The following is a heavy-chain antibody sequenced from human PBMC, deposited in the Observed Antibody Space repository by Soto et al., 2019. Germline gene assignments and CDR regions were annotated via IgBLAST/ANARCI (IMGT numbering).Heavy chain of an antibody. CDR2: ISAYNGNT. V-gene: IGHV1-18*01. CDR1: GYTFTSYG. D-gene: IGHD6-13*01. J-gene: IGHJ4*02. CDR3: ARAIAAAGAKGTGPHILGY. Sequence: ASVKVSCKASGYTFTSYGISWVRQAPGQGLEWMGWISAYNGNTNYAQKLQGRVTMTTDTSTSTAYMELRSLRSDDTAVYYCARAIAAAGAKGTGPHILGYWGQGTLVTVSS.